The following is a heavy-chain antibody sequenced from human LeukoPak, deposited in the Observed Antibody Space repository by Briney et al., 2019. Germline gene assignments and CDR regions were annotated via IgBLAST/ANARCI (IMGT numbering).Heavy chain of an antibody. Sequence: ASVKVSCKASGYTFTGYYMHWVRQAPGQGLEWMGWINPNSGGANFAQNLQGRVTMTTDTSTSTAYMELRSLTSDDTAVYYCARGSSGWYEDYWGQGTLVTVSS. CDR1: GYTFTGYY. CDR3: ARGSSGWYEDY. J-gene: IGHJ4*02. D-gene: IGHD6-19*01. V-gene: IGHV1-2*02. CDR2: INPNSGGA.